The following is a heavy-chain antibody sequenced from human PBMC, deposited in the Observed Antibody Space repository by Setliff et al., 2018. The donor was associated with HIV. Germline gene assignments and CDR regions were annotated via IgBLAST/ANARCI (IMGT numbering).Heavy chain of an antibody. V-gene: IGHV4-59*01. Sequence: KTSETLSLTCIVSGASMSRFYWTWIRQPPGKGLEWIGFVYSTGSINYSPSFSGRRTLSLDTSENQFSLHLTSVTAADTAVYYCARAEGDAYNSLPYFDSWGPGALVTVSS. J-gene: IGHJ4*02. D-gene: IGHD1-1*01. CDR3: ARAEGDAYNSLPYFDS. CDR2: VYSTGSI. CDR1: GASMSRFY.